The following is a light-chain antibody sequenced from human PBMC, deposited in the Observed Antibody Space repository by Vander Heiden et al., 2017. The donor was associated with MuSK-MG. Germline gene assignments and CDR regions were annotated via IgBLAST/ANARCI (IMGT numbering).Light chain of an antibody. CDR2: KAS. V-gene: IGKV1-5*03. CDR3: QQYDSYSWT. J-gene: IGKJ1*01. CDR1: QSINSW. Sequence: DIQMTQSPPTLSASVGDRVTITCRASQSINSWLAWYQQKPGKAPKLLIYKASSLESGVPSRFSGSGSGTEFTLTISSLQPDDFATYYCQQYDSYSWTFGQGTKVEIK.